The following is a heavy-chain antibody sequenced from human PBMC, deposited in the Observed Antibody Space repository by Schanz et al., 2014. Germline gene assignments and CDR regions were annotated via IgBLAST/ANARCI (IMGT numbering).Heavy chain of an antibody. V-gene: IGHV3-9*01. D-gene: IGHD6-19*01. Sequence: EVQLVESGGGLVQPGKSLRLSCAASGFTFDKYAMHWVRQAPGKGLEWVSVISWNSGTIGYADSVKGRFTISRDNAKNSLYLQMISLRTEDTAFYYCTKDKSQIAVDGLIDLWGQGTLVIVSS. J-gene: IGHJ5*02. CDR3: TKDKSQIAVDGLIDL. CDR2: ISWNSGTI. CDR1: GFTFDKYA.